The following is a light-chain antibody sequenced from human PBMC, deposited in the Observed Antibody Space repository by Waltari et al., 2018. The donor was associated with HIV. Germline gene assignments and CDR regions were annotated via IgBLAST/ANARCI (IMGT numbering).Light chain of an antibody. CDR2: ASS. CDR1: QSIGRW. CDR3: QQASSLPLT. J-gene: IGKJ4*01. V-gene: IGKV1-12*01. Sequence: DIQMTQSPSSVSASVGDRDTITCRASQSIGRWLVWYQQTPGKAPKLLIYASSTLQPGVPSRFSGSGSGTSFALTITSLQPEDFATYYCQQASSLPLTFGGGTKVEIK.